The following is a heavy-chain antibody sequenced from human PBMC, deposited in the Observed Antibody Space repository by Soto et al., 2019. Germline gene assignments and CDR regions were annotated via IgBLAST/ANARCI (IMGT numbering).Heavy chain of an antibody. CDR1: GGSFSGYY. CDR3: ARGTSTYILTGYYWFDP. Sequence: SETLSLTCAVYGGSFSGYYWSWIRQPPGKGLEWIGEINHSGSTNYNPSLKSRVTISVDTSKNQFSLKLSSVTAADTAVYYCARGTSTYILTGYYWFDPWGQGPLVTVSS. D-gene: IGHD3-9*01. CDR2: INHSGST. J-gene: IGHJ5*02. V-gene: IGHV4-34*01.